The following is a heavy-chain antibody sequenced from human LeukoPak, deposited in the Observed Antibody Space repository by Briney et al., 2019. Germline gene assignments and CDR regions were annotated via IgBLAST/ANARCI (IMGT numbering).Heavy chain of an antibody. Sequence: GGSLRLSCAASGFTFSSYAMSWVRQAPGRGLEWVSAISGSGGSTYYADSVKGRFTISRDNSKNTLYLQMNSLRAEDTAVYYCAKVGSSSMYYFDYWGQGTLVTVSS. CDR3: AKVGSSSMYYFDY. J-gene: IGHJ4*02. V-gene: IGHV3-23*01. CDR2: ISGSGGST. D-gene: IGHD6-6*01. CDR1: GFTFSSYA.